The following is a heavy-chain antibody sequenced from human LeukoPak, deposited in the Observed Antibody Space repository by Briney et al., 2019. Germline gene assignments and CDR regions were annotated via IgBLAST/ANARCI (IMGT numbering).Heavy chain of an antibody. CDR2: VNQGATQK. V-gene: IGHV3-7*01. Sequence: GGSLRLSCAASGFDFSTQWMSWVRQAPGKGLEWVAIVNQGATQKYYVDSVKGRFTISRDNAENSLYLQMNSLRADDTAVYYCARGGGSYDYVWGSYRYVFDYWGQGTLVTVSS. D-gene: IGHD3-16*02. J-gene: IGHJ4*02. CDR3: ARGGGSYDYVWGSYRYVFDY. CDR1: GFDFSTQW.